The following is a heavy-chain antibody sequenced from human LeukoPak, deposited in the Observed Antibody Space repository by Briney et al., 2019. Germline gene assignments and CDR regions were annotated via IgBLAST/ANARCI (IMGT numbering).Heavy chain of an antibody. CDR3: AMMQVLLWFGRYYFDY. J-gene: IGHJ4*02. Sequence: SVKVSCRASGGTFSSYAISWVRQAPGQGLEWMGGIIPIFGTANYAQKFQGRVTITADESTSTAYMELSSLRSEDTAVYYCAMMQVLLWFGRYYFDYWGQGTLVTVSS. D-gene: IGHD3-10*01. CDR1: GGTFSSYA. CDR2: IIPIFGTA. V-gene: IGHV1-69*13.